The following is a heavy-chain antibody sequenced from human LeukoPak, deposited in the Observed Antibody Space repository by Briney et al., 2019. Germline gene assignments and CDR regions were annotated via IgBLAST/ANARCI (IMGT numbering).Heavy chain of an antibody. Sequence: PGGSLRLSCAASGFTFSNAWMSWVRQAPGKGLVWVSRINSDGSSTSYADSVKGRFTISRDNAKNTLYLQMNSLRAEDTAVYYCAKDLGDIVATYYFDYWGQGTLVTVSS. CDR1: GFTFSNAW. J-gene: IGHJ4*02. D-gene: IGHD5-12*01. CDR3: AKDLGDIVATYYFDY. V-gene: IGHV3-74*01. CDR2: INSDGSST.